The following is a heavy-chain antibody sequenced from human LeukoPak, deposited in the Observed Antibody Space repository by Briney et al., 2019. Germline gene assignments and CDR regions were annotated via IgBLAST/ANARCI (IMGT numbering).Heavy chain of an antibody. CDR1: SGSFSGYF. D-gene: IGHD3-22*01. V-gene: IGHV4-34*01. CDR3: ARGSIYYGDSSVYFDY. J-gene: IGHJ4*02. CDR2: INQRGST. Sequence: SETLSLTCAVYSGSFSGYFWTYVRQPPGMGLEWIGEINQRGSTNYNPSLKSRVTMSVDTSKNQFSLRLSSVTAADTAVYYCARGSIYYGDSSVYFDYWAQGTLVTVSS.